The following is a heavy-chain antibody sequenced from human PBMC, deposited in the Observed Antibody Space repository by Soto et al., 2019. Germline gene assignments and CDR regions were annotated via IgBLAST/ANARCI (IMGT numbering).Heavy chain of an antibody. CDR2: ISDDGSTA. J-gene: IGHJ4*02. D-gene: IGHD1-1*01. Sequence: EGPLRLSCAVSGVTFSAYWMHWVRQVPGKGLTWVSRISDDGSTATYADSVKGRFVISRDNAKNSLYLEMNTLRVDDSGLYYCARGRRVSSTGTGAHWGPGTLVTVSS. CDR1: GVTFSAYW. CDR3: ARGRRVSSTGTGAH. V-gene: IGHV3-74*01.